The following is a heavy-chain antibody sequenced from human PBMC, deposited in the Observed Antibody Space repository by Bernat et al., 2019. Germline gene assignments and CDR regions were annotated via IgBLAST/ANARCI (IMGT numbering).Heavy chain of an antibody. CDR3: ARGGANDWFDP. J-gene: IGHJ5*02. CDR2: IYYSGTT. Sequence: QVQLQESGPGLVKPSQTLSLTCTVSGGSISSGSYYWGWIRQPPGKGLEWIGSIYYSGTTYYNPSLKSRVTISVDTSKNPFSLRLSSVTAADTAVYYCARGGANDWFDPWGQGTLVTVSS. D-gene: IGHD1-26*01. V-gene: IGHV4-39*01. CDR1: GGSISSGSYY.